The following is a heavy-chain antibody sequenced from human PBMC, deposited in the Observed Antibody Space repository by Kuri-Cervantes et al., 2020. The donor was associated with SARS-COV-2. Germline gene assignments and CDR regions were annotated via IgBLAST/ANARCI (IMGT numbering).Heavy chain of an antibody. Sequence: GGSLRLSCAASGFTFSFDAMHWVRQAKGKGLEWVSAIGPVGDTYYAGSVKGRFTISRENAKNSLNLQMNSLRAEDTAVYYCVRVGTAESWGAFDIWGQGTMVTVSS. J-gene: IGHJ3*02. CDR2: IGPVGDT. CDR3: VRVGTAESWGAFDI. D-gene: IGHD2-2*01. V-gene: IGHV3-13*01. CDR1: GFTFSFDA.